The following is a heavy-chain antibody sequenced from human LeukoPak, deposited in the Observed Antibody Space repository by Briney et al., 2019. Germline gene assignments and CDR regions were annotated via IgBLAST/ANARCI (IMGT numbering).Heavy chain of an antibody. CDR3: ARVYYYDSSGYSHDAFDI. D-gene: IGHD3-22*01. Sequence: ASVKVSCKASGYTFTSYYMHWVRQATGQGLEWMGWMNPNSGNTGYAQKFQGRVTMTRNTSIGTAYMELSSLRSEDTAVYYCARVYYYDSSGYSHDAFDIWGQGTMVTVSS. V-gene: IGHV1-8*02. CDR1: GYTFTSYY. J-gene: IGHJ3*02. CDR2: MNPNSGNT.